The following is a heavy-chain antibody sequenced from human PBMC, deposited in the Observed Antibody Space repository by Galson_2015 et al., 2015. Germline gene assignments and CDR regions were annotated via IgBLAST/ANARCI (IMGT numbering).Heavy chain of an antibody. CDR3: ARRAPTASSHYYDSSGED. J-gene: IGHJ4*02. CDR2: IITIFGTA. V-gene: IGHV1-69*13. CDR1: GGTFSSYA. D-gene: IGHD3-22*01. Sequence: SVKVSCKASGGTFSSYAISWVRQAPGQGLEWMGGIITIFGTANYAQKFQGRVTITADESTSTAYMELSSLGSEDTAVYYCARRAPTASSHYYDSSGEDWGQGTLVTVSS.